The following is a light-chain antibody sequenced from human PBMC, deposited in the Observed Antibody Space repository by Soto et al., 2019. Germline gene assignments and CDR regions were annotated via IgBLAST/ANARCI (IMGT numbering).Light chain of an antibody. V-gene: IGLV2-11*01. J-gene: IGLJ1*01. CDR3: CSYAGSYTYV. CDR2: DVS. CDR1: SSDVGGYDY. Sequence: QSVLTQPRSVSGSPGQSVTISCTGTSSDVGGYDYVSWYQQRPGKAPQLMIYDVSERPSGVPDRFSGSKSGNTASLTISGLQAEDEADYYCCSYAGSYTYVFGTGTKVTVL.